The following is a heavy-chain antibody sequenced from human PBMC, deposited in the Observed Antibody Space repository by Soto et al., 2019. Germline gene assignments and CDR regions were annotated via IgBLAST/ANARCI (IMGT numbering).Heavy chain of an antibody. Sequence: LRLSCAASGFIFRDYFMSWFRQAPGKGLDWLSYISTSGDTIEYTDSVQGRFTISMDNARNLVCLQMNSLRVDDTAVYYCAKGLGFSSSSWFAPWGQGPLATVSS. CDR1: GFIFRDYF. J-gene: IGHJ5*02. CDR2: ISTSGDTI. D-gene: IGHD6-6*01. CDR3: AKGLGFSSSSWFAP. V-gene: IGHV3-11*01.